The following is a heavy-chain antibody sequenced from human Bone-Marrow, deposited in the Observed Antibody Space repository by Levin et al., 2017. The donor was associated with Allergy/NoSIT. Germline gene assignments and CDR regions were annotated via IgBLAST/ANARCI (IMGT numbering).Heavy chain of an antibody. CDR1: GYTFTSYG. Sequence: KVSCKASGYTFTSYGISWVRQAPGQGLEWMVFLLSSPFPPPSSPPLHGRVTMTTDTSTSTAYMELRSLRSDDTAVYYCARYSTRTGYSSGWADWFDPWGQGTLVTVSS. J-gene: IGHJ5*02. D-gene: IGHD6-19*01. CDR3: ARYSTRTGYSSGWADWFDP. V-gene: IGHV1-18*01. CDR2: LLSSPFPP.